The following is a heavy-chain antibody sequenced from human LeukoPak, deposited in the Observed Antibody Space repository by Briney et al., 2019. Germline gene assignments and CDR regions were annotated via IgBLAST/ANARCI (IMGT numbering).Heavy chain of an antibody. J-gene: IGHJ4*02. V-gene: IGHV4-59*02. CDR3: TRAQYGYAFDY. D-gene: IGHD5-12*01. CDR2: IYYTGST. Sequence: WETLSLTCSVSGGSVSSYYWTWIRQPPGKGLEWIGYIYYTGSTNYNPSLKSRVTISLDTSKNQFSLKLSSVTAADTAVYYCTRAQYGYAFDYWCQGALVTVSS. CDR1: GGSVSSYY.